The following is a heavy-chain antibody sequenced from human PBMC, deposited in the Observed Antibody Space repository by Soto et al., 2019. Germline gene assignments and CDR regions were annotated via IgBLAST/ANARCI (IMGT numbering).Heavy chain of an antibody. CDR3: ASHYDMWSGYLSPVDY. CDR2: IDTSGTKI. CDR1: GYTFRDYY. V-gene: IGHV3-11*01. Sequence: QVQLVESGGALVKPGGSLRLSCAASGYTFRDYYMSWIRQAPGKGLEWISYIDTSGTKIYYADSVKGRFTITRDNAKNTLYLEMNSLRDEDTAVYYCASHYDMWSGYLSPVDYWGQGTLVTVSS. J-gene: IGHJ4*02. D-gene: IGHD3-3*01.